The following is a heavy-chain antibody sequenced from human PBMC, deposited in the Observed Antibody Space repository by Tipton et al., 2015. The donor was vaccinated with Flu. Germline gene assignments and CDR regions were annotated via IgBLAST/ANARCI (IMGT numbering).Heavy chain of an antibody. D-gene: IGHD6-13*01. CDR1: GFTFDDYA. J-gene: IGHJ4*02. CDR3: ARDQQLATDY. V-gene: IGHV3-9*01. CDR2: ISWNSGSI. Sequence: SLRLSCAASGFTFDDYAMHWVRQAPGKGLEWVSGISWNSGSIGYADSVKGRFTISRDNAKNSLYLQMNSLRAEDTALYYCARDQQLATDYWGQGTLVTVSS.